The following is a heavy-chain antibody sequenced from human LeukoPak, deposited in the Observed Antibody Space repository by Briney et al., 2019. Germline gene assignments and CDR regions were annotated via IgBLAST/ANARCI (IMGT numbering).Heavy chain of an antibody. D-gene: IGHD3-16*01. V-gene: IGHV3-30*18. CDR2: ISYDGSNK. Sequence: PGRSLRLSCAASGFTFSSYGMHWVRQAPGKGLEWVAVISYDGSNKYYADSVKGRFTISRDNSKNTLYLQMNSLRAEDTAMYYCAKDAQPRSRWFDPWGQGTLVTVSS. CDR3: AKDAQPRSRWFDP. CDR1: GFTFSSYG. J-gene: IGHJ5*02.